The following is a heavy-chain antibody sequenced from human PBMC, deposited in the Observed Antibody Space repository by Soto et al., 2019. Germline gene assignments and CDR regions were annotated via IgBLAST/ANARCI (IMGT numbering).Heavy chain of an antibody. Sequence: PSETLSLTCPVYGGCFSGCDWYWIRKQQRKGLEWIGDISYSGNTNYNPSLKSRVTISVDTSKNQFSLKLSSVTAADTAVYYCAREGALLYGGNPDYYYTVGVWGQGTTVTVSS. D-gene: IGHD4-17*01. J-gene: IGHJ6*02. CDR1: GGCFSGCD. CDR2: ISYSGNT. V-gene: IGHV4-34*01. CDR3: AREGALLYGGNPDYYYTVGV.